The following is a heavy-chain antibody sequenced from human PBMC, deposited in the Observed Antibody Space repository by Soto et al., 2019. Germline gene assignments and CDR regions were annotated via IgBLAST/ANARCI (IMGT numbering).Heavy chain of an antibody. Sequence: EVQLVQSGAEVKKPGESLRISCKTSGYNFTSYWVNWVRQRPGKGLEWMGRVDPRDSYSSYGPSFQGHVTISVDTSITTAYLQWSSLEASDTAMYYCVRHAPSSCKDGVCHKSGWFDPWGQGTLVTVSS. V-gene: IGHV5-10-1*03. CDR1: GYNFTSYW. J-gene: IGHJ5*02. D-gene: IGHD2-8*01. CDR2: VDPRDSYS. CDR3: VRHAPSSCKDGVCHKSGWFDP.